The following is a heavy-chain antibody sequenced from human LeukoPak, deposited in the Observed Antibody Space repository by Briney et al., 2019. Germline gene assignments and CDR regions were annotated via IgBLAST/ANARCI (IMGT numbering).Heavy chain of an antibody. V-gene: IGHV3-30*03. J-gene: IGHJ3*02. D-gene: IGHD2-15*01. Sequence: GGSLRLSCAASGFTFSSYGMHWVRQAPGKGLEWVAVISYDGSNKYYADSVKGRFTISRDNAKNSLYLQMNSLRAEDTAVYYCARDSSGGSWIDAFDIWGQGTMVTVSS. CDR2: ISYDGSNK. CDR1: GFTFSSYG. CDR3: ARDSSGGSWIDAFDI.